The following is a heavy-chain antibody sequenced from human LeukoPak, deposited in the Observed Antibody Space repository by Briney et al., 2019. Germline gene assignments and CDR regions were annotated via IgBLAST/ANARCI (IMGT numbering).Heavy chain of an antibody. CDR2: ISYDGSNK. Sequence: PGVSLRLSCAASGFTFSSYGMHWVRQAPGKGLEWVAVISYDGSNKYYADSVKGRFTISRDNSENTLYLQMNSLRAEDTAVYYCARGRRGQLTRYYFDYWGQGTLVTVSS. CDR3: ARGRRGQLTRYYFDY. V-gene: IGHV3-30*19. CDR1: GFTFSSYG. J-gene: IGHJ4*02. D-gene: IGHD3-9*01.